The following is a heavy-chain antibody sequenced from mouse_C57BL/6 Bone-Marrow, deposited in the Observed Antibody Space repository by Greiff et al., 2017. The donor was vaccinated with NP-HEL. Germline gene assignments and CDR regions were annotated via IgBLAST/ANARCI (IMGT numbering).Heavy chain of an antibody. CDR2: IDPENGDT. CDR3: TTDDGYFWYFDV. D-gene: IGHD2-3*01. Sequence: EVHLVESGAELVRPGASVKLSCTASGFNIKDDYMHWVKQRPEQGLEWIGWIDPENGDTEYASKFQGKATITADTSSNTAYLQLSSLTSEDTAVYYCTTDDGYFWYFDVWGTGTTVTVSS. J-gene: IGHJ1*03. CDR1: GFNIKDDY. V-gene: IGHV14-4*01.